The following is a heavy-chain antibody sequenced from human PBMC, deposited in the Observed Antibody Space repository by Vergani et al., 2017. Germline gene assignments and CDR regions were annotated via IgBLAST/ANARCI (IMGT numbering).Heavy chain of an antibody. J-gene: IGHJ6*03. V-gene: IGHV4-59*01. CDR3: ARSAEYYGFWSGYGKEYCYMDV. CDR1: GGSISSYY. CDR2: IYYSGST. Sequence: QVQLQESGPGLVKPSETLSLTCTVSGGSISSYYWSWIRQPPGKGLEWIGYIYYSGSTNYNPSLKSRVTISVDTSKNQFSLKLSSVTAADTAVYYCARSAEYYGFWSGYGKEYCYMDVWGKGTTVTVSS. D-gene: IGHD3-3*01.